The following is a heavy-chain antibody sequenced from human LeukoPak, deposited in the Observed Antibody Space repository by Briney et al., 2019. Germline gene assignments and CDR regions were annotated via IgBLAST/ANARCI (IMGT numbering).Heavy chain of an antibody. CDR1: GGSISGTNW. J-gene: IGHJ4*02. D-gene: IGHD1-26*01. CDR3: SRESGPFCPFGY. V-gene: IGHV4/OR15-8*02. CDR2: ISLAGQT. Sequence: SETLSLTCGVSGGSISGTNWWSWVRQPPGQGLEWIGEISLAGQTNYNPSLNGRVTMSLDKSSNQLSLHLTSVTAADTATYYCSRESGPFCPFGYWGEGTLVIVSS.